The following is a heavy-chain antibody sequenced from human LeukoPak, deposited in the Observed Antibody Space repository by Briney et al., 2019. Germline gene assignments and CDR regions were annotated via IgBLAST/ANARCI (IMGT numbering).Heavy chain of an antibody. CDR3: VQRGLDY. CDR2: IKKDGSEK. CDR1: GFTFRDHY. D-gene: IGHD6-25*01. J-gene: IGHJ4*02. V-gene: IGHV3-7*01. Sequence: PGGSLRLSCAASGFTFRDHYMTWVRQAPGKGLEWVANIKKDGSEKHYVDSVKGRFTISRDNVKNSLYLPITSLRGGDTAVYYCVQRGLDYWGQGTQVTVSS.